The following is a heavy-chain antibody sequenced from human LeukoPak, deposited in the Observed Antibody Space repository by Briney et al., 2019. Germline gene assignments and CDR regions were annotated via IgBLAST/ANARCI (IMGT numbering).Heavy chain of an antibody. CDR1: GFTFSSYG. CDR2: IWYDGTNK. D-gene: IGHD3-22*01. Sequence: PGRSRRLSCAASGFTFSSYGMHWVRQAPGKGLEWVAAIWYDGTNKYYADSVKGRFTISRDNSKNTLYLQMNSLRAEDTAVYYCAKETYYYDRRTDRDDFDIWGQGTMVTVSS. CDR3: AKETYYYDRRTDRDDFDI. V-gene: IGHV3-33*06. J-gene: IGHJ3*02.